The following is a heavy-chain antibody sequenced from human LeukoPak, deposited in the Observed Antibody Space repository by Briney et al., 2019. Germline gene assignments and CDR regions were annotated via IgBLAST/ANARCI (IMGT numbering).Heavy chain of an antibody. Sequence: GGSLRLSCAASGFTFSSYAMHWVRQAPGKGLEWVSVIYSGGSTYYADSVKGRFTISRDNSKNTLYLQMNSLRAEDTAVYYCASNRWLGPDAFDIWGQGTMVTVSS. J-gene: IGHJ3*02. V-gene: IGHV3-66*01. D-gene: IGHD6-19*01. CDR1: GFTFSSYA. CDR2: IYSGGST. CDR3: ASNRWLGPDAFDI.